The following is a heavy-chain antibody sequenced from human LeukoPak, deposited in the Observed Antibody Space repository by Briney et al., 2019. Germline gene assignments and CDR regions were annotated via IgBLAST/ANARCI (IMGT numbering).Heavy chain of an antibody. CDR1: GFTFSSYA. CDR3: ARAGYSGYDTAFDI. J-gene: IGHJ3*02. Sequence: GGSLSLSCAASGFTFSSYAMQWVRQAAGKGLEWVAVISYDGSNKYYADSVKGRFTTSRDNSKNTLYLQMNSLRAEDTAVYYCARAGYSGYDTAFDIWGQGTMVTVSS. CDR2: ISYDGSNK. V-gene: IGHV3-30-3*01. D-gene: IGHD5-12*01.